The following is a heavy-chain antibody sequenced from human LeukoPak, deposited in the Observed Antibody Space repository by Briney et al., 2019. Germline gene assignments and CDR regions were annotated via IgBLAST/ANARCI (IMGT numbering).Heavy chain of an antibody. J-gene: IGHJ3*02. CDR3: ARDSGLRSVSDI. Sequence: GGSLRLSCAASGFTISSNYMSWVRQAPGKGLEWVSVIYSGGSTYYADSVKGRFTISRDNSKNTLYLQMSSLRAEDTAVYYCARDSGLRSVSDIWGQGTMVTVSS. CDR2: IYSGGST. D-gene: IGHD5-12*01. V-gene: IGHV3-66*01. CDR1: GFTISSNY.